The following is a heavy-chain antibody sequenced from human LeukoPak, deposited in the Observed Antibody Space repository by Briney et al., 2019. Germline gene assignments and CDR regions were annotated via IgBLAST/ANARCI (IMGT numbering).Heavy chain of an antibody. V-gene: IGHV3-64*01. CDR3: ARFREERTPYSGLDV. D-gene: IGHD4-11*01. CDR1: GFTFSRFP. J-gene: IGHJ6*02. Sequence: GGSLRLSCAASGFTFSRFPMQWVRQAPGKGLEYVSTINGDGGFQYYANSVKGRFTISRDNSKNLLYLQMGSLRAEDMGVYYCARFREERTPYSGLDVWGQGTTVTVSS. CDR2: INGDGGFQ.